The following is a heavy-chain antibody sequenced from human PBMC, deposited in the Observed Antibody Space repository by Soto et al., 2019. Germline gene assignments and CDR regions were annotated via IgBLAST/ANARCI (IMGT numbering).Heavy chain of an antibody. CDR1: GFTFNRFA. CDR3: AKLGYCSGGTCYLDYYNGLDV. D-gene: IGHD2-15*01. CDR2: IGASGDNT. J-gene: IGHJ6*02. Sequence: EVQLLESGGGLVQPGGSLRLSCAASGFTFNRFAMTWVRQAPGKGLEWVSTIGASGDNTFYADSVKGRFTISRDSSGDTLFLQMNRLRAEDTALYYCAKLGYCSGGTCYLDYYNGLDVWGQWTTVTVSS. V-gene: IGHV3-23*01.